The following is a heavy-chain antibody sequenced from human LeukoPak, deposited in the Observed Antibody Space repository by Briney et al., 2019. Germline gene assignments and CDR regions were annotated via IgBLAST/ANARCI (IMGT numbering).Heavy chain of an antibody. CDR1: GYTFMSHG. CDR3: ARATGTWGHDGFDI. V-gene: IGHV1-18*01. Sequence: ASVKVSCKAYGYTFMSHGIGWVRQAPGQGLEWMGWISGSSSNTNYAQRLQGRVTMTTDTSTTTAYMELRSLRSDDTAVYYCARATGTWGHDGFDIWGQGTMVTASS. CDR2: ISGSSSNT. J-gene: IGHJ3*02. D-gene: IGHD3-16*01.